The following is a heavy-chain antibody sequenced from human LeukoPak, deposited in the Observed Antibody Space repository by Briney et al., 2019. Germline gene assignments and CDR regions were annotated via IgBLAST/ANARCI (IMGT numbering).Heavy chain of an antibody. CDR3: ARRTYYYDSSAYQNWFDS. V-gene: IGHV4-34*01. CDR1: GGSFSGYY. J-gene: IGHJ5*01. Sequence: SETLSLTCAVYGGSFSGYYWSYICQPPGKGLEWIGEINHSGSTNYNPSLKSRVTISVDTSKNQFSLKLNSVTAADTAVYYCARRTYYYDSSAYQNWFDSWGQGTLVTVSS. D-gene: IGHD3-22*01. CDR2: INHSGST.